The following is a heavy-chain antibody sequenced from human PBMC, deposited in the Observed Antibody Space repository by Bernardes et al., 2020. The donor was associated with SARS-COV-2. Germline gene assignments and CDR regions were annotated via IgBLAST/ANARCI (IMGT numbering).Heavy chain of an antibody. Sequence: GGSLRLSCAVSGFTVSNNYMSWVRQAPGKGLEWVSVMYSVGSTYYADSVKGRFTISRDNSKNTVDLLMNDLRAEDTAVYYCARLDFITRRDYWGQGTLVTVSS. CDR1: GFTVSNNY. CDR3: ARLDFITRRDY. CDR2: MYSVGST. J-gene: IGHJ4*02. D-gene: IGHD3-10*01. V-gene: IGHV3-66*01.